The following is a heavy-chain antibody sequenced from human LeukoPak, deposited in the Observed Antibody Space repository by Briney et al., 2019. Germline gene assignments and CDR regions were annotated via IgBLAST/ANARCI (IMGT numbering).Heavy chain of an antibody. CDR3: ARDSRYSYGSGGMDV. CDR2: VYYTGST. Sequence: PSETLSLTCTVSGGSIGSFCWTWIRQTPRKGLEWIGSVYYTGSTNYSPSLKSRVTISIDTSRSQFSLKLTSVTVADTAVYYCARDSRYSYGSGGMDVWGQGTTVTVSS. CDR1: GGSIGSFC. V-gene: IGHV4-59*01. D-gene: IGHD3-10*01. J-gene: IGHJ6*02.